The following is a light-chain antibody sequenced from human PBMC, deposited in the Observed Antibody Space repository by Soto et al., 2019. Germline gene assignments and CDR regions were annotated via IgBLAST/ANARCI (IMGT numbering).Light chain of an antibody. CDR1: QSVSNSF. J-gene: IGKJ5*01. CDR3: QQYGSSHHT. CDR2: GAS. Sequence: IVLTQSPGTLSLSPGERATLSCRATQSVSNSFLACYQQRPAPAPRLLIFGASNRASVIPDRFSGSGSGTVFTLTISRLEPEDFAVYYCQQYGSSHHTFGQGTRLEIK. V-gene: IGKV3-20*01.